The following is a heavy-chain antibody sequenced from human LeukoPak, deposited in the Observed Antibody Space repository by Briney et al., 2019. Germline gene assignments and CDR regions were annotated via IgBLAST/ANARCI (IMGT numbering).Heavy chain of an antibody. J-gene: IGHJ3*02. Sequence: PSETLSLTCTVSGDSISSGDYYWSWIRQPAGKGLEWIGSVYYSGNTYCNPSPKSRVTISVDTSNNLFSLKLTSVTAADTAVYFCARPADTSGNHFEIHAFDIWGQGTMVTVSS. D-gene: IGHD1-14*01. V-gene: IGHV4-61*02. CDR2: VYYSGNT. CDR1: GDSISSGDYY. CDR3: ARPADTSGNHFEIHAFDI.